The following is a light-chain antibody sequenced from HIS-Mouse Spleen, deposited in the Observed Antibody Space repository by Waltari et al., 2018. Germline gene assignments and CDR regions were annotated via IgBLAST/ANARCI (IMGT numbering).Light chain of an antibody. J-gene: IGLJ2*01. CDR2: DVS. V-gene: IGLV2-11*01. CDR3: CSYAGSYPVV. CDR1: SRDVGGSTS. Sequence: QSALTQPRSVSGSPGQSVTISSNGTSRDVGGSTSVSWYQQPPGKAPKLMIYDVSKRPSGVPDRFSGSKSGNTASLTISGLQAEDEADYYCCSYAGSYPVVFGGGTKLTVL.